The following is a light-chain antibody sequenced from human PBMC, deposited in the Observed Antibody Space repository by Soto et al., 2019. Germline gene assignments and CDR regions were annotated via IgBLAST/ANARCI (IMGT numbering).Light chain of an antibody. CDR1: QTLTSN. V-gene: IGKV3D-15*01. CDR2: DTS. J-gene: IGKJ4*01. Sequence: EIIMTQSPVTLSVSPGERATLSCRAIQTLTSNLAWYQQKPGQPPRLLIHDTSNRAIGIPARFRGSGSGTEFTLTISSLQPEDFATYYCLQHNTYPLTFGGGTKVDIK. CDR3: LQHNTYPLT.